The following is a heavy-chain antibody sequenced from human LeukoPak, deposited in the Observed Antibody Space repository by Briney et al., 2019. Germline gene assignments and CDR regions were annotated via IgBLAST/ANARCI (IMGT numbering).Heavy chain of an antibody. Sequence: PGGSLRLSCAASGFTFDDCAMHWVRQAPGKGLEWVSLISGDGYSTYYADSVKGRFTISRDNSKNSLYLQMNSLRTEDTALYYCAKSRGGPTMVRGVTSATDVYGMDVWGKGTTVTVSS. V-gene: IGHV3-43*02. D-gene: IGHD3-10*01. CDR1: GFTFDDCA. J-gene: IGHJ6*04. CDR2: ISGDGYST. CDR3: AKSRGGPTMVRGVTSATDVYGMDV.